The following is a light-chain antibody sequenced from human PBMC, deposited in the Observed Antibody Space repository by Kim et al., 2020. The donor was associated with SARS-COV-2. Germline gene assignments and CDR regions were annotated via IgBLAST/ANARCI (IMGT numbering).Light chain of an antibody. CDR3: QPSYSAPVI. V-gene: IGKV1-39*01. CDR1: QSISIH. CDR2: DAS. Sequence: DIQMTQSPSSLSASVGDRVTITCRASQSISIHLSWYQQKPGKAPKFLIYDASNLKSGVPSRFSGSGSGTEFTLTISSLQLEDFAIFYRQPSYSAPVIFGRGTKLEI. J-gene: IGKJ2*01.